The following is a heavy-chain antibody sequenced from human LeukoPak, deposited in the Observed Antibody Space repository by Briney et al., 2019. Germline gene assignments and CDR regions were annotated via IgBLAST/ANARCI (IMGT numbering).Heavy chain of an antibody. CDR2: ISSSSSTI. J-gene: IGHJ3*02. Sequence: GGSLRLSCAAFGFTFSSYSMNWVRQAPGKGLEWVSYISSSSSTIYYADSVKGRFTISRDNAKNSLYLQMNSLRAEDTAVYYCARDSRYSSSRDAFDIWGQGTMVTVSS. D-gene: IGHD6-13*01. V-gene: IGHV3-48*01. CDR3: ARDSRYSSSRDAFDI. CDR1: GFTFSSYS.